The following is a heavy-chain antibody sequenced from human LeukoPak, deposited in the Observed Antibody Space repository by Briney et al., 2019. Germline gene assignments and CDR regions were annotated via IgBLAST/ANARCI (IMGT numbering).Heavy chain of an antibody. D-gene: IGHD3-9*01. Sequence: GGSLRLSCAASGFTFSSYAMSWARQAPGKGLEWVSAISGSGGSTYYADSVKGRFTISRDNSKNTLYLQMNSLRAEDTAVYYCAKVLRYFDWSPYYFDYWGQGTLVTVSS. V-gene: IGHV3-23*01. CDR3: AKVLRYFDWSPYYFDY. CDR2: ISGSGGST. J-gene: IGHJ4*02. CDR1: GFTFSSYA.